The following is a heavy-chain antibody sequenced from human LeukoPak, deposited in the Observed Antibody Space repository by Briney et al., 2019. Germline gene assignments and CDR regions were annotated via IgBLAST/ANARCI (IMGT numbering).Heavy chain of an antibody. CDR1: GFTFSSYG. CDR2: LSYDGSNK. D-gene: IGHD1-14*01. CDR3: ARDMSPWETRNPDAFDI. J-gene: IGHJ3*02. V-gene: IGHV3-30*03. Sequence: GGSLRLSCAASGFTFSSYGMHWVHQAPGKGLEWVAVLSYDGSNKHYADSVKGRFIISRDNSKNTLYLHMNSLRAEDTAVYYCARDMSPWETRNPDAFDIWGQGTMVTVSS.